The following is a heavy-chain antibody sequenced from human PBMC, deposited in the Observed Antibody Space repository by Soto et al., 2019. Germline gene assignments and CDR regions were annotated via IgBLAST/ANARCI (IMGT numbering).Heavy chain of an antibody. Sequence: WTLIRQPPGKGLEWIGEINNSGSTNDNPSLKSRVTISRDTSKNQFSLSLSSVTAADTAIYYCARGGYTSGWFRFWGQGILVTVSS. V-gene: IGHV4-34*01. CDR2: INNSGST. CDR3: ARGGYTSGWFRF. D-gene: IGHD6-19*01. J-gene: IGHJ4*02.